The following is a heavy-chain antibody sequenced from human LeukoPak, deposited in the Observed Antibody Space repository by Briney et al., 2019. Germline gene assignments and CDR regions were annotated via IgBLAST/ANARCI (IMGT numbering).Heavy chain of an antibody. CDR3: ARDLGFDY. Sequence: PGGSLRLSCSASGFTFKNYAMYWVRQAPGKGLEWVSSITSSSTSIYYADSVKGRFTISRDNAKNSLYLQMNSLRAEDTAVYYCARDLGFDYWGQGTQVTVSS. V-gene: IGHV3-21*01. CDR2: ITSSSTSI. J-gene: IGHJ4*02. CDR1: GFTFKNYA.